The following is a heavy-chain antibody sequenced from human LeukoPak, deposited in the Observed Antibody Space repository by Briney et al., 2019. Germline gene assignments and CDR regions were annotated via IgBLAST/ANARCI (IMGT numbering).Heavy chain of an antibody. D-gene: IGHD3-22*01. V-gene: IGHV4-39*07. J-gene: IGHJ4*02. Sequence: KPSETLSLTCTVSGGSISSSSYYWGWIRQPPGKGLEWIGSINYSGSTYYNPSLKSRVTISVDTSKNQFSLKLSSVTAADTAVYYCARGITMSEFDYWGQGTLVTVSS. CDR1: GGSISSSSYY. CDR3: ARGITMSEFDY. CDR2: INYSGST.